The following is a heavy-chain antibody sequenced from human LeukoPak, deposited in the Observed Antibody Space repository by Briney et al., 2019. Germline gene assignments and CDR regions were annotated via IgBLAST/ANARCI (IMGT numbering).Heavy chain of an antibody. CDR3: ARDSIPRTYYYDSSGVMDV. CDR2: ISYDGSNK. J-gene: IGHJ6*02. V-gene: IGHV3-30-3*01. CDR1: GFTFSNYA. D-gene: IGHD3-22*01. Sequence: PGKSLRLSCAASGFTFSNYAMHWVRQAPGKGLEWVAVISYDGSNKYYADSVKGRFTISRDNSKNTLYLQMNSLRAEDTAVYYCARDSIPRTYYYDSSGVMDVWGQGTTVTVSS.